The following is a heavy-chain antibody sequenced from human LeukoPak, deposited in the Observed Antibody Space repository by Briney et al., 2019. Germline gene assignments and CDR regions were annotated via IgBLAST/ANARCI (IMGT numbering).Heavy chain of an antibody. CDR2: IYTSGST. D-gene: IGHD3-10*01. J-gene: IGHJ4*02. CDR1: GGSISSYY. V-gene: IGHV4-4*07. CDR3: ARGWGDHGPITMVRGRFDY. Sequence: PSETLSLTCTVSGGSISSYYWSWIRQPAGKGLEWIGRIYTSGSTNYNPSLKSRVTMSVDTSKNQFSLKLSSVTAADTAVYYCARGWGDHGPITMVRGRFDYWGQGTLVTVSS.